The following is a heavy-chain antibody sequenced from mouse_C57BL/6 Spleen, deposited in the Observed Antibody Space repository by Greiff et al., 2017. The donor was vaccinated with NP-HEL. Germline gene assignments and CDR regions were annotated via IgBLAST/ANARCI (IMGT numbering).Heavy chain of an antibody. Sequence: EVKLMESGGDLVKPGGSLKLSCAASGFTFSSYGMSWVRQTPDKRLEWVATISSGGSYTYYPDSVKGRFTISRDNAKNTLYLQMSSLKSEDTAMYYCARPHRGYFDVWGTGTTVTVSS. CDR1: GFTFSSYG. D-gene: IGHD2-14*01. J-gene: IGHJ1*03. V-gene: IGHV5-6*01. CDR2: ISSGGSYT. CDR3: ARPHRGYFDV.